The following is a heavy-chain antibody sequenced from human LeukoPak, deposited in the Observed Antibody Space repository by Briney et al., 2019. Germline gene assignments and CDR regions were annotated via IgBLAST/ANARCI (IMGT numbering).Heavy chain of an antibody. D-gene: IGHD2-15*01. CDR1: GGSFSGYY. CDR2: INHSGST. Sequence: SETLSLTCAGYGGSFSGYYWSWIRQPPGKGLEGMGEINHSGSTNYNPSLKSRVTISVDTSKNQFSLKLSSVTAADTAVYYCARGKGYCSGGSCYNWFDPWGQGTLVTVSS. CDR3: ARGKGYCSGGSCYNWFDP. V-gene: IGHV4-34*01. J-gene: IGHJ5*02.